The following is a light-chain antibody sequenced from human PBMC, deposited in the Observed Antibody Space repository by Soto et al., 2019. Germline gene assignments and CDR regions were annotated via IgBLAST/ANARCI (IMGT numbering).Light chain of an antibody. J-gene: IGKJ4*01. CDR2: AAS. Sequence: DIQMTQSPSSLSASVGDRVTITCRASQSISSYLNWYQQKPGKAPKLLIYAASSLQSGVPSRFSGSGSGTDFTLTISSLQPEDFATYYCQQSYSTLPLTFGGGTMVDIK. CDR1: QSISSY. V-gene: IGKV1-39*01. CDR3: QQSYSTLPLT.